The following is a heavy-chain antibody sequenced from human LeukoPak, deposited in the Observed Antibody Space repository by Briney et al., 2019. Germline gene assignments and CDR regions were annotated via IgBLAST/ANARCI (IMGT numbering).Heavy chain of an antibody. CDR1: GGSFSGYH. Sequence: SETLSLTCAVYGGSFSGYHWSWIRQPPGKGLEWIGEINHSGSTNYNPSLKRRVNISVEQSKNHFSLKPRPVTTSDKAGYYLCGTSIYYDSSGYRSWGQGTLVTVSS. CDR3: CGTSIYYDSSGYRS. J-gene: IGHJ5*02. D-gene: IGHD3-22*01. V-gene: IGHV4-34*01. CDR2: INHSGST.